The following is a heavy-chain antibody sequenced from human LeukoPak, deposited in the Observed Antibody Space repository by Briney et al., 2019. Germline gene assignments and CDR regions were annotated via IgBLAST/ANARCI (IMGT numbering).Heavy chain of an antibody. D-gene: IGHD4-17*01. Sequence: SETLSLTCTVSGGSISSYYWSWIRQPAGKGLEWIGRIYTSGSTNYNPSLKSRVTMSVYTSKNQFSLKLSSVTAADTAVYYCARDLTVTHWFDPWGQGTLVTVSS. CDR1: GGSISSYY. CDR2: IYTSGST. V-gene: IGHV4-4*07. CDR3: ARDLTVTHWFDP. J-gene: IGHJ5*02.